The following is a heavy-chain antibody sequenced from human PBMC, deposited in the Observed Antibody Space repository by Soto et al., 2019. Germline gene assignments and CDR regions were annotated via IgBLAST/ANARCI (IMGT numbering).Heavy chain of an antibody. CDR3: ERAVGGSYLFDY. J-gene: IGHJ4*02. CDR1: GFTFSDYY. D-gene: IGHD1-26*01. CDR2: ISSSATYT. Sequence: QVQLVESGGGLVRPGGSLRLSCAASGFTFSDYYMSWIRQAPGKGLEWVSFISSSATYTSYADSVKGRFTVSRDSAKNSLYLQMYSLTVEDTAVYYCERAVGGSYLFDYWGQGSLVTVSA. V-gene: IGHV3-11*06.